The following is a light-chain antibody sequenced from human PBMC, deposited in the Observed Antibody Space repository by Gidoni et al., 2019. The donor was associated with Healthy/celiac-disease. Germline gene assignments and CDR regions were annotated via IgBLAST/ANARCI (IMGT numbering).Light chain of an antibody. J-gene: IGKJ5*01. Sequence: IHMPPSPSFLSASGGDRVTITCRASQSISSYLNWYQQKPGKAPKLLIYAASSLKSGVPSRFSGSGSGTDFTLTISSLQPEDFATYYCQQSYSTPRNFGQGTRLEIK. CDR1: QSISSY. CDR3: QQSYSTPRN. CDR2: AAS. V-gene: IGKV1-39*01.